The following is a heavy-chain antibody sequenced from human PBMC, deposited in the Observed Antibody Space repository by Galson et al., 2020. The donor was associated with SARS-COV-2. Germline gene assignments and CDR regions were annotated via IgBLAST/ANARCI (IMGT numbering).Heavy chain of an antibody. Sequence: GESLKISCAASGFTFSSYGMHWVRQAPGKGLEWVAVIWYDGSNKYYADSVKGRFTISRDNSKNTLYLQMNSLRAEDTAVYYCASSSWYGAPFDYWGQGTLVTVSS. CDR3: ASSSWYGAPFDY. D-gene: IGHD6-13*01. CDR1: GFTFSSYG. J-gene: IGHJ4*02. V-gene: IGHV3-33*01. CDR2: IWYDGSNK.